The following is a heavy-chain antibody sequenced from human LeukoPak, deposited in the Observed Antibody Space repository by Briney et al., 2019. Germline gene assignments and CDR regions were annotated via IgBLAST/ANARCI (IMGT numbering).Heavy chain of an antibody. Sequence: GGSLRLSCAASGFSFTSYSMNWVRQAPWKGLEWVSSISSSSSYIYYADSVKGRFTISRDNAKNSLYLQMNSLRAEDTAVYFCAREPDCSGGSCYLRSFDYWGQGTLVTVSS. D-gene: IGHD2-15*01. CDR3: AREPDCSGGSCYLRSFDY. CDR2: ISSSSSYI. CDR1: GFSFTSYS. V-gene: IGHV3-21*01. J-gene: IGHJ4*02.